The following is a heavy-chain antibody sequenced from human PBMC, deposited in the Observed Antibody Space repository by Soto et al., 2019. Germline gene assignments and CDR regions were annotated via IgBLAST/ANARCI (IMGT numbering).Heavy chain of an antibody. J-gene: IGHJ4*02. D-gene: IGHD2-15*01. CDR2: ISYDGSNK. V-gene: IGHV3-30*18. CDR3: AKGTPHDY. CDR1: GFTFSSYG. Sequence: QVQLVESGGGVVQPGRSLRLSCAASGFTFSSYGMHWVRQAPGKGLEWVAVISYDGSNKYYADSVKGRFTISRDNSKNTLYLQMNSLRAEDTAVYYCAKGTPHDYWGQGTLVTVYS.